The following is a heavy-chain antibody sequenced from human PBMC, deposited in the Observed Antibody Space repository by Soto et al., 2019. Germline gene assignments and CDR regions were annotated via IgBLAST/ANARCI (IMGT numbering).Heavy chain of an antibody. J-gene: IGHJ6*02. Sequence: EVQLLESGGGLVQPGGSLRLSCVASGFTFSYYTMSWVRQAPGKGLEWVSGISDSGDTIYYADSVKGRSTISRDNFKNTLYLQMNSLRADDTAVYYGADTVPVPTHDDCYDMDVGGQGTTVTVSS. D-gene: IGHD2-8*01. CDR3: ADTVPVPTHDDCYDMDV. CDR1: GFTFSYYT. CDR2: ISDSGDTI. V-gene: IGHV3-23*01.